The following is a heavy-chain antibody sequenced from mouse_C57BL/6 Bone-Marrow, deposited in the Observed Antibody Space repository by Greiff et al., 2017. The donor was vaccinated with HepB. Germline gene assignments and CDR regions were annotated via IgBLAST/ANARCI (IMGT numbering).Heavy chain of an antibody. J-gene: IGHJ3*01. Sequence: DVQLQESVAELVRPGASVKLSCTASGFNIKNTYMRWVKKRPEQGLEWIGRIDPANGNTKYAPKFQGKATITADPSSNTAYLQLSSRTSEDTAISYGADGFAYWGKGTLVTVSA. CDR1: GFNIKNTY. CDR2: IDPANGNT. V-gene: IGHV14-3*01. CDR3: ADGFAY.